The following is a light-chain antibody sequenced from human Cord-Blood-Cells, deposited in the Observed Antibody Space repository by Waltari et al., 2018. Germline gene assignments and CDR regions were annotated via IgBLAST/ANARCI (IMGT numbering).Light chain of an antibody. CDR3: QAWDSSTYV. CDR2: QDS. V-gene: IGLV3-1*01. CDR1: KLGDKY. J-gene: IGLJ1*01. Sequence: SYELTQPPSVSVSPGQTASITCSGDKLGDKYACWYQQKPGQSPVLVIYQDSKRPSGIPARFSGSNSGNTATLTISGTQAMDAADYYCQAWDSSTYVFGTGTKVTVL.